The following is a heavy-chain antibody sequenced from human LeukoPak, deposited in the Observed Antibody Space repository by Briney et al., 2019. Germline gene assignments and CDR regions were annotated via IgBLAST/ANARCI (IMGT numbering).Heavy chain of an antibody. CDR2: IYPDDSNT. J-gene: IGHJ4*02. V-gene: IGHV5-51*01. CDR3: ARANYNFGVAYFDY. Sequence: GESLKISCRGSGYNFPIYWIGWVRQMPGQGLEWMGIIYPDDSNTIYGPSFQGQVTISADKSINTAYLQWSSLKASDTAMYYCARANYNFGVAYFDYWGQGTLVTVSS. CDR1: GYNFPIYW. D-gene: IGHD3-3*01.